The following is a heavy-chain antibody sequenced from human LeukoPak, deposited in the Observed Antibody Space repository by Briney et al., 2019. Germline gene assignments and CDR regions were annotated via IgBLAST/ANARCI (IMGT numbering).Heavy chain of an antibody. CDR2: IQPGDSDT. Sequence: GESLKISCKGSGYRFTANSIAWVRQMPGKGLEWMGIIQPGDSDTRYSPSFQGQVTISADKSISTAYLQWSSLRASDTAMYYCARHRRYGGNSYYFDYWGQGALVTVSS. V-gene: IGHV5-51*01. J-gene: IGHJ4*02. CDR3: ARHRRYGGNSYYFDY. CDR1: GYRFTANS. D-gene: IGHD4-23*01.